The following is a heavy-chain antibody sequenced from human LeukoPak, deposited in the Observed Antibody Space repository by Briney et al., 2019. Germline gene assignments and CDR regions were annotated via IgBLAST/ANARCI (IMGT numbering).Heavy chain of an antibody. CDR2: IKHDGSER. V-gene: IGHV3-7*01. D-gene: IGHD1-26*01. Sequence: GGSLRLSCAASGFTFTTYWMSWMRQAPGKGLQWVANIKHDGSERYYVDSVKGRFTISRDNAKNSLFLQMNSLGVEDTAVYYCKSGGAAPGSFDYWGHGALVTVSS. CDR1: GFTFTTYW. J-gene: IGHJ4*01. CDR3: KSGGAAPGSFDY.